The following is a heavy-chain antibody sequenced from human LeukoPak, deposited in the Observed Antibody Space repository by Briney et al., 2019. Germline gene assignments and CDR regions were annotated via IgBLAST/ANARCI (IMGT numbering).Heavy chain of an antibody. CDR3: ASRTPYYYGSGSSTYDY. Sequence: GGSLRLSCAASGLTVSSNYMSWVRQAPGKGLEWVSVIYSGGSTYYPDSVKGRFTISRDNSKNTLYLQMNSLRAEDTAVYYCASRTPYYYGSGSSTYDYWGQGTLVTVSS. CDR1: GLTVSSNY. D-gene: IGHD3-10*01. CDR2: IYSGGST. J-gene: IGHJ4*02. V-gene: IGHV3-66*02.